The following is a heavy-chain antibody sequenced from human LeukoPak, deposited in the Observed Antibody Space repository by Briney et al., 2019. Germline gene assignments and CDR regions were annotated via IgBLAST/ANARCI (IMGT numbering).Heavy chain of an antibody. V-gene: IGHV3-23*01. CDR1: GFTLSNYA. CDR2: ISGSGGST. CDR3: AKIIRLGTIYYMDV. J-gene: IGHJ6*03. Sequence: PGGSLTLSCAGSGFTLSNYAMSWVRXXXRXGLNLVSTISGSGGSTYYADSVKGRFTISRDNSKNTLYLQINSPRADATAVYDGAKIIRLGTIYYMDVWGKGTTVTVSS. D-gene: IGHD1-7*01.